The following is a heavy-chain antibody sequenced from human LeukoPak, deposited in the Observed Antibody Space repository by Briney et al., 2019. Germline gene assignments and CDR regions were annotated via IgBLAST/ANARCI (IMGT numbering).Heavy chain of an antibody. Sequence: PGGSLRLSCAASGFTFSDYYMSWIRQAPGKGLEWVSYISSSGSTIYYADSVKGRFTISRDNAKNSLYLQMNSLRAEDTAVYYCAREILAYCGGDCYSYYFDYWGQGTLVTVSS. CDR2: ISSSGSTI. CDR3: AREILAYCGGDCYSYYFDY. J-gene: IGHJ4*02. V-gene: IGHV3-11*01. D-gene: IGHD2-21*02. CDR1: GFTFSDYY.